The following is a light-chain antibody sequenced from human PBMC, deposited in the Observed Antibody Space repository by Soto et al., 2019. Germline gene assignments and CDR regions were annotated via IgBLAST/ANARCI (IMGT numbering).Light chain of an antibody. CDR2: DVS. V-gene: IGKV1-5*01. CDR3: QQYTNYPWT. J-gene: IGKJ1*01. Sequence: DIQMTQSPSTLSASVGDRVTITCRASQSISSWLAWYQQRPGKAPNLLIYDVSSLESGVPSRFSGSGSGTEFTLTISSLQPDDFATYYCQQYTNYPWTFGQGTKV. CDR1: QSISSW.